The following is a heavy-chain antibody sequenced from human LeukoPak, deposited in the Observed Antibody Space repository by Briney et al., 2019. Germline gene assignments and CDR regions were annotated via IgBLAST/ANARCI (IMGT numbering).Heavy chain of an antibody. CDR2: INSDGSST. Sequence: GRSLRLSCAASGFTFSSYWVHWVRQAPGKGLVWVSRINSDGSSTSYADSVKGRFTISRDNAKNTLYLQMNSLRAEDTAVYYCARSRPPYYYYGMDVWGQGTTVTVSS. V-gene: IGHV3-74*01. CDR3: ARSRPPYYYYGMDV. J-gene: IGHJ6*02. CDR1: GFTFSSYW.